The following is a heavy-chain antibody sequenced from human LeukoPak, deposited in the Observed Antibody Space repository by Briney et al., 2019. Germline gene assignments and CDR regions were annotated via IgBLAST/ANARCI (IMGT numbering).Heavy chain of an antibody. J-gene: IGHJ4*02. D-gene: IGHD2-21*01. CDR2: IYYSGST. CDR3: ARLYSVKRPPDY. V-gene: IGHV4-39*01. CDR1: GGSIRSSTYY. Sequence: SETLSLTCTVSGGSIRSSTYYWGWIRQPPGKGLEWIGSIYYSGSTYYNPSLKSRLTMSVDTSKNQLSLKLSSVTAADTAVYYCARLYSVKRPPDYWGQGTLVTVSS.